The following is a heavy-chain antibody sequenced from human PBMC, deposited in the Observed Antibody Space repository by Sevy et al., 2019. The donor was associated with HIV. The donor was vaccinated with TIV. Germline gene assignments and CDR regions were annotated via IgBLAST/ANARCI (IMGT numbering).Heavy chain of an antibody. J-gene: IGHJ4*02. CDR1: GGSMNIYY. CDR2: IYYSGST. D-gene: IGHD1-20*01. V-gene: IGHV4-59*01. CDR3: ARVGFNWNDVDY. Sequence: TLSLTCTVSGGSMNIYYWSRIRQPPGKGLEWIGYIYYSGSTNYNPSLKSRVTISVDTSKNQFSLKLRSVTAADTAVYYCARVGFNWNDVDYWGQGTLVTVSS.